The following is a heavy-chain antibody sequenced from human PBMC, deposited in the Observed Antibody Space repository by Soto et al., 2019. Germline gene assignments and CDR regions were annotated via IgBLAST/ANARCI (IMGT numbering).Heavy chain of an antibody. CDR2: IDPSDSYT. Sequence: PGESLKISCKGSGYSFTSYWISWVRQMPGKGLEWMGRIDPSDSYTNYSPSFQGHVTISADKSISTAYLQWSSLKASDTAIYYCARQVTASIIRYFDYWGQGTLVTVSS. CDR1: GYSFTSYW. J-gene: IGHJ4*02. V-gene: IGHV5-10-1*01. D-gene: IGHD2-21*02. CDR3: ARQVTASIIRYFDY.